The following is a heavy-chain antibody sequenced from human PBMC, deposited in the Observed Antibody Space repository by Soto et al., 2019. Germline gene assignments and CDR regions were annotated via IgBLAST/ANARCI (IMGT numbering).Heavy chain of an antibody. CDR3: ARGSSCYSSRCLEV. V-gene: IGHV4-31*03. CDR2: MYYSGST. CDR1: GGSISSVGYY. Sequence: QVQLQESGPGLVKPSQTLSLTCSVSGGSISSVGYYWSWIRQHPGKGLEWIGYMYYSGSTYYNPSHNRRVTISVDTSKNQFTLKMSSVTAADTAVYYCARGSSCYSSRCLEVWGQGTTVTVSS. J-gene: IGHJ6*02. D-gene: IGHD3-22*01.